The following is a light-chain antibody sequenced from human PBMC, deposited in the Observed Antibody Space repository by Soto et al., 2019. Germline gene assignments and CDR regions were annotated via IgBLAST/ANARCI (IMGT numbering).Light chain of an antibody. CDR1: QSVSSSY. CDR2: GAS. CDR3: QQYGSSIFP. Sequence: EIVLTQSPGTLSLSPGERATLSCRASQSVSSSYLAWYQQKPGQAPRLLIYGASSRATGIPDRFSGSGSGTDFTLTISRLEPEDFAVYYCQQYGSSIFPFGPGTKVDIK. V-gene: IGKV3-20*01. J-gene: IGKJ3*01.